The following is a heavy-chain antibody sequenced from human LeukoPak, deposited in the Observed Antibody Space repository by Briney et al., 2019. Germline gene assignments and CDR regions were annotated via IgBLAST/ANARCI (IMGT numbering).Heavy chain of an antibody. D-gene: IGHD3-9*01. CDR1: GYTFTGYY. CDR2: INPNSGGT. J-gene: IGHJ4*02. V-gene: IGHV1-2*02. CDR3: ARRSGYDILTGYYL. Sequence: ASVKVSCKASGYTFTGYYMHWVRQAPGQGLEWMGWINPNSGGTNYAQKFQGRVTMTRDTSISTAYMELSRLRSDDTAVYYCARRSGYDILTGYYLWGQGTLVTVS.